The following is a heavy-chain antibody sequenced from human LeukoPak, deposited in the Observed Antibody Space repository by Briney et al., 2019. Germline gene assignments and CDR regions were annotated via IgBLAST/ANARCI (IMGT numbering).Heavy chain of an antibody. CDR3: AGLVGRYSSGLYYYYFDY. V-gene: IGHV4-4*02. J-gene: IGHJ4*02. CDR1: GDSINSLDL. D-gene: IGHD3-22*01. CDR2: MYLSGTT. Sequence: SETLSLTCTVSGDSINSLDLWSWVRQPPGKGLEWIGEMYLSGTTHSNPSVKSQVTISIDKSKNQFFLNLSSVTAADTAVYYCAGLVGRYSSGLYYYYFDYWGQGTLVTVSS.